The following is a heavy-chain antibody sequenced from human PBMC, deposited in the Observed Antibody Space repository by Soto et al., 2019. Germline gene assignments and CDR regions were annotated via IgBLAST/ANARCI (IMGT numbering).Heavy chain of an antibody. Sequence: QVQVLQWGAGLLKPSETLSLTCAVSGGSFSDDYWSWIRQPPGKGLEWIGEISHSGNTNYRSFLKIRVTISVDTSKNQLSLELTSVTAADTAVYYWAREGGATDNWFDSWGQGTLVSVSS. CDR1: GGSFSDDY. J-gene: IGHJ5*01. CDR3: AREGGATDNWFDS. CDR2: ISHSGNT. V-gene: IGHV4-34*01. D-gene: IGHD3-16*01.